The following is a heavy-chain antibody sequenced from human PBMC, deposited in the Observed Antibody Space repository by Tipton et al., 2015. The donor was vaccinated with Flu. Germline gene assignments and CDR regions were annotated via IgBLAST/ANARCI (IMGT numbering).Heavy chain of an antibody. J-gene: IGHJ4*02. CDR3: ARHIYAQLGPPYFDF. V-gene: IGHV4-61*05. D-gene: IGHD1-1*01. CDR2: IYYSGRT. CDR1: GGSISSSSYY. Sequence: TLSLTCTVSGGSISSSSYYWSWIRQPPGKGLEWIGYIYYSGRTNYNPSLKSRVTMSVDTSKSQFYLRLSSLTASDTAVYYCARHIYAQLGPPYFDFWGPGSLVTVSS.